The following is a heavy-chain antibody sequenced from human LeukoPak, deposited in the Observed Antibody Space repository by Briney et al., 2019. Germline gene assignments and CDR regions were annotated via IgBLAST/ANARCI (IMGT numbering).Heavy chain of an antibody. J-gene: IGHJ4*02. CDR1: GFIFSNYV. V-gene: IGHV3-30*03. Sequence: GGSLRLSCAASGFIFSNYVIHWVRQAPGKGLEWIAVISGDGTNKNYADSVKGRFTISRDDSKNTVYLQMNSLRAEDTAVYYCARGRWLPLPDFWGQGTLVTVSS. CDR2: ISGDGTNK. D-gene: IGHD5-24*01. CDR3: ARGRWLPLPDF.